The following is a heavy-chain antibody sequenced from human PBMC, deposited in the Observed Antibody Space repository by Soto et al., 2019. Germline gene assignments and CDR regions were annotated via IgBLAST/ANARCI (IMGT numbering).Heavy chain of an antibody. J-gene: IGHJ6*02. D-gene: IGHD3-9*01. Sequence: QEHLQESGPGLVKPSETLSLTCTVSGGSISTYYWICIRQPPGKGLEWIGYIYFSGSTNYNPSLKSRVTISVDTSKNQFSLKLGSVTAADTAVYYCARVGILTGYYKGLDVWGQGTTVTVSS. V-gene: IGHV4-59*01. CDR3: ARVGILTGYYKGLDV. CDR2: IYFSGST. CDR1: GGSISTYY.